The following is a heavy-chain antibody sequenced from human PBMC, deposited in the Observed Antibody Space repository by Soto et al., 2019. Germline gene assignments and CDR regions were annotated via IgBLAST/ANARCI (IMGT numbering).Heavy chain of an antibody. Sequence: QVQLQESGPGLVKPSETLSLTCTVSGGSISSYYWSWIRQPPGKGLEWIGYIYYSGSTNYNPSLKSRVTISVDTSKNQFSLKLSSVTAADTAVYYCGRDLSDDYGDFGIDWYFDLWGRGTLVTVSS. D-gene: IGHD4-17*01. CDR3: GRDLSDDYGDFGIDWYFDL. J-gene: IGHJ2*01. V-gene: IGHV4-59*01. CDR1: GGSISSYY. CDR2: IYYSGST.